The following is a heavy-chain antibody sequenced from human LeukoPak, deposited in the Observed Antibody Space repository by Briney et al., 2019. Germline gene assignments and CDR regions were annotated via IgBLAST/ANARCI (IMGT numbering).Heavy chain of an antibody. CDR2: IYSGGST. CDR3: ARGTGSGWYTYFDY. CDR1: GFTVSSNY. V-gene: IGHV3-53*01. D-gene: IGHD6-19*01. J-gene: IGHJ4*02. Sequence: PGGSLRLSCAASGFTVSSNYMSWVRQAPGKGLEWVSVIYSGGSTYYADSVKGRFTISRDNSKNTLYLQMNSLRAEDTAVYYCARGTGSGWYTYFDYWGQGTLVTVSS.